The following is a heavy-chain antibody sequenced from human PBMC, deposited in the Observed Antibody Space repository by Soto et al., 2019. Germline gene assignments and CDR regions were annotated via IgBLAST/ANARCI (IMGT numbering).Heavy chain of an antibody. J-gene: IGHJ4*02. CDR3: TGGYCSSTSCLQRDY. Sequence: PGGSLRLSCASSGFTFSDYYMILIRQAPGKGLEWVSYTSSSGSTIYYADSVKGRFTISRDNAKNSLYLQMNSLRAEDTAVYYCTGGYCSSTSCLQRDYWGQGTLVTVSS. D-gene: IGHD2-2*03. CDR1: GFTFSDYY. V-gene: IGHV3-11*01. CDR2: TSSSGSTI.